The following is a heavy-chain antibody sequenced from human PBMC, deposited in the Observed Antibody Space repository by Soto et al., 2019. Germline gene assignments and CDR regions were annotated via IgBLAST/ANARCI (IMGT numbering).Heavy chain of an antibody. D-gene: IGHD2-15*01. Sequence: QVQLVQSGAEVKKPGSSVKVSCKDSGGTFSTYSMFWVRQAPGQGLEWMGRIIPMLGVRNYAQRFQDRVTITADKSTATVHMELSSLRSDDTSLYYCTIGSWSGDVFDIWGQGTMVTVSS. CDR1: GGTFSTYS. J-gene: IGHJ3*02. V-gene: IGHV1-69*02. CDR3: TIGSWSGDVFDI. CDR2: IIPMLGVR.